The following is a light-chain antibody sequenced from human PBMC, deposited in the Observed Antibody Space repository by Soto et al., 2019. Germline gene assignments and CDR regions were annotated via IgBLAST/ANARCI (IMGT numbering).Light chain of an antibody. Sequence: QSVLTQPASVSGSPGQSITISCTGTSSDVGAYNYVSWYQQHPGKAPKLMIFEVSDRPSGVSNRFSGSKSGNTASLTISGLQAEDEADYYCSSYTSSNTLVFGGGTKLTDL. J-gene: IGLJ2*01. CDR2: EVS. CDR3: SSYTSSNTLV. CDR1: SSDVGAYNY. V-gene: IGLV2-14*01.